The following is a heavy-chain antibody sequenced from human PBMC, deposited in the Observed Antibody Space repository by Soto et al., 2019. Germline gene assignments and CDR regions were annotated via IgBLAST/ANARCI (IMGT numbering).Heavy chain of an antibody. V-gene: IGHV4-4*02. CDR3: GTPHPRIELTLLPIPT. D-gene: IGHD2-8*01. Sequence: QVQLLQSGPGLVKPSGTLSLTCAVSGGSVSSTNWWTWVRQSPGKGLEWIGAIYHSGTATYNPSLRGRVTKSVDKPNHRFPLKMRYMTAADTAVYYGGTPHPRIELTLLPIPTWGQGTLVAVSS. CDR1: GGSVSSTNW. CDR2: IYHSGTA. J-gene: IGHJ4*02.